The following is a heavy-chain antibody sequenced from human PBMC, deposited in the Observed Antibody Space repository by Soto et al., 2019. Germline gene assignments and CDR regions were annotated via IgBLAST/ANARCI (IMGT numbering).Heavy chain of an antibody. D-gene: IGHD1-26*01. CDR2: ISAYNGNT. V-gene: IGHV1-18*01. J-gene: IGHJ4*02. CDR1: CYTFTSDG. Sequence: GASVPGSCKASCYTFTSDGSIWVRQAHGQGLEWMGWISAYNGNTNYAQKLQGRVTMTTDTSTSTAYMELRSLRSDDTAVYYCARDQGGSYYYWGQGTLVTVSS. CDR3: ARDQGGSYYY.